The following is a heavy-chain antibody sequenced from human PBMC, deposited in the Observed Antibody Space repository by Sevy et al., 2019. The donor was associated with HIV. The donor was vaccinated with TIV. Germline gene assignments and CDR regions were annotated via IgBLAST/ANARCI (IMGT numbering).Heavy chain of an antibody. CDR1: GFTFSSYA. V-gene: IGHV3-23*01. D-gene: IGHD3-22*01. J-gene: IGHJ4*02. CDR3: AVQPTITMIIPDVDY. Sequence: GGSLRLSCAASGFTFSSYAMSWVRQAPGKGLEWVSAISGSGGSTYYADSVKGRFTISRDNSKNTLYLQMNSLRAEDTAVYYCAVQPTITMIIPDVDYWGQGTLVTVSS. CDR2: ISGSGGST.